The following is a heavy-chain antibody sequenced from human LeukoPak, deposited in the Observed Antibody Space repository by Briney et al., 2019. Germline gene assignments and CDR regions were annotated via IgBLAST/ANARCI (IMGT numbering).Heavy chain of an antibody. D-gene: IGHD3-3*01. CDR2: TSSDGTAT. Sequence: GGSLRLSCGASGFTFSSYWMHWVRQAPGKGLVWVSRTSSDGTATTYADSVKGRFTMSRDNAKHTLYLQMNSLRAEDTAVYYCAKAPYYDFWSAYYTGFIPYFDYWGQGTLVTVSS. CDR3: AKAPYYDFWSAYYTGFIPYFDY. V-gene: IGHV3-74*01. CDR1: GFTFSSYW. J-gene: IGHJ4*02.